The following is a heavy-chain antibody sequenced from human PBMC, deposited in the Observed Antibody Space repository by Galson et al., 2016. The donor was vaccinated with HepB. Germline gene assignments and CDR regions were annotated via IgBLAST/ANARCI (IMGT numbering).Heavy chain of an antibody. CDR1: GYTFTSYG. J-gene: IGHJ3*02. Sequence: SVKVSCKASGYTFTSYGISWVRQAPGQGLEWVGWINTYNGNINYAQQLQGRVTMTTDTSTSTAYVELRTLRSDDTAVYYCARRKGITMFRGVIAAFDIWGQGTMVTVSS. D-gene: IGHD3-10*01. V-gene: IGHV1-18*04. CDR3: ARRKGITMFRGVIAAFDI. CDR2: INTYNGNI.